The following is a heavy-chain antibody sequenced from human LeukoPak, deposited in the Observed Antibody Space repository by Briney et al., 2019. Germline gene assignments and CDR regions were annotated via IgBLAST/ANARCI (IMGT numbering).Heavy chain of an antibody. Sequence: PSETLSLTCRVSDDSISRTRDYWGWIRQPPGKRLERIGSIYYSGTTHYNPSLKSRVTMSLETSKSQILLNLTSVTAADTAVYYCARDGAGFHPWGQGILVTVSS. CDR3: ARDGAGFHP. V-gene: IGHV4-39*07. J-gene: IGHJ5*02. D-gene: IGHD3-16*01. CDR2: IYYSGTT. CDR1: DDSISRTRDY.